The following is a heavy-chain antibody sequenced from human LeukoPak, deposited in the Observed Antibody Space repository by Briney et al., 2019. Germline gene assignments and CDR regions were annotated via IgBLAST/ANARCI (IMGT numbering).Heavy chain of an antibody. D-gene: IGHD3-22*01. J-gene: IGHJ4*02. V-gene: IGHV3-7*03. Sequence: GGSLRLSCAASGFTFSSYWMTWVRQAPGKGLEWVANIKQDGSENYYVDSVKGRFTISRDNAENSLYLQMDSLRAEDTAMYYCAKTNYYDTTDDKPYTTHFDYWGQGALVTVSS. CDR2: IKQDGSEN. CDR3: AKTNYYDTTDDKPYTTHFDY. CDR1: GFTFSSYW.